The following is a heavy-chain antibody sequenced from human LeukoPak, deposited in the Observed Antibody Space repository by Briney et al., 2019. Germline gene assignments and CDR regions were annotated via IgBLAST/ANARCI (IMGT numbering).Heavy chain of an antibody. CDR3: ARNRYCSSASCPRDFMDV. V-gene: IGHV1-2*02. CDR1: GYTFIGNY. D-gene: IGHD2-2*01. Sequence: ASVKVSCKASGYTFIGNYIHWVRQAPGQGLEWMRWINPSSGVTKYAQKFQGRVTMTRDTSISTAYMELSSLKSDDTAVYFCARNRYCSSASCPRDFMDVWGKGTTVTVSS. J-gene: IGHJ6*03. CDR2: INPSSGVT.